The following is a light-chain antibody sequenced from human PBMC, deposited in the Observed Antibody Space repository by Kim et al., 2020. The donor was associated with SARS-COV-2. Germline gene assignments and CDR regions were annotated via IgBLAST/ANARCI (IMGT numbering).Light chain of an antibody. CDR2: DVS. CDR1: SIDVGGYNY. CDR3: SSYTSSSGKV. J-gene: IGLJ2*01. Sequence: GQSITISCTGTSIDVGGYNYVSWYQQPPGKAPKLMIYDVSNRPSGVSNRFSGSKSGNTASLTISGLQAEDEADYYCSSYTSSSGKVFGGGTQLTVL. V-gene: IGLV2-14*03.